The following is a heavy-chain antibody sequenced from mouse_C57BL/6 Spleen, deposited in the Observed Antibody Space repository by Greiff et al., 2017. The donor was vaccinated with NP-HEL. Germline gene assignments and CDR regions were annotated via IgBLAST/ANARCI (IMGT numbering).Heavy chain of an antibody. CDR2: IYPGDGDT. CDR1: GYAFSSYW. V-gene: IGHV1-80*01. J-gene: IGHJ4*01. D-gene: IGHD3-1*01. Sequence: QVQLKESGAELVKPGASVKISCKASGYAFSSYWMNWVKQRPGKGLEWIGQIYPGDGDTNYNGKFKGKATLTADKSSSTAYMQLSSLTSEDSAVYFCARAGFGKAMDYWGQGTSVTVSS. CDR3: ARAGFGKAMDY.